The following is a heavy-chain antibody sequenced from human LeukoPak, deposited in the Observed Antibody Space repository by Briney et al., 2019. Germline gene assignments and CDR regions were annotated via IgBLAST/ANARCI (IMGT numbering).Heavy chain of an antibody. J-gene: IGHJ4*02. CDR2: IIPIFGTA. CDR1: GGTFSSYA. Sequence: SVKVSCKASGGTFSSYAISWVRQAPGQGLEWMGGIIPIFGTANYAQKFQVRVTITTDESTSTAYMELSSLRSEDTAVYYCARDRGTGYSGSYLDFDYWGQGTLVTVSS. D-gene: IGHD1-26*01. V-gene: IGHV1-69*05. CDR3: ARDRGTGYSGSYLDFDY.